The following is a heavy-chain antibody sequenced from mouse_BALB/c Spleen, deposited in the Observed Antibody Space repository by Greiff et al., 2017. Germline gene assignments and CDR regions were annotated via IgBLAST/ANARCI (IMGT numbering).Heavy chain of an antibody. Sequence: VQLQQSGPELVKPGASVRISCKASGYTFTSYYIHWVKQRPGQGLEWIGWIYPGNVNTKYNEKFTGKATLTADKSSSTAYMQLSSLTSEDSAVYFCARCLGDYAMDYWGQGTSVTVSS. J-gene: IGHJ4*01. CDR2: IYPGNVNT. CDR3: ARCLGDYAMDY. CDR1: GYTFTSYY. V-gene: IGHV1S56*01.